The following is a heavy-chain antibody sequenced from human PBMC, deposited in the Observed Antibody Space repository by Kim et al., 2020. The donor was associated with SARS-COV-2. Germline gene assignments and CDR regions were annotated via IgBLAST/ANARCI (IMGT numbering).Heavy chain of an antibody. CDR2: ISSSSSTI. Sequence: GGSLRLSCAASGFTFSSYSMNWVRQAPGKGLEWVSYISSSSSTIYYADSVKGRFTISRDNAKNSLYLQMNSLRDEDTAVYYCARVDEDIVVVPAAMPPYYYYYGMDVWGQGTTVTVSS. CDR1: GFTFSSYS. CDR3: ARVDEDIVVVPAAMPPYYYYYGMDV. D-gene: IGHD2-2*01. V-gene: IGHV3-48*02. J-gene: IGHJ6*02.